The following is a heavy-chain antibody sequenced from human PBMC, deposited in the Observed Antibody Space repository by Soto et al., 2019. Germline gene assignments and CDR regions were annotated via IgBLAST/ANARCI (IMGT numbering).Heavy chain of an antibody. Sequence: QVQLVQSGAEVKKPGASVKVSCKASGYTFTTYSMHWVRHAPGQRLEWMGWMNPLNGDTKYSQRFQGRLTIIRDTSASTAYMELSSLRSEDTAIYYCARGNSGAFDIWGQGTMVTVS. V-gene: IGHV1-3*01. J-gene: IGHJ3*02. CDR2: MNPLNGDT. CDR1: GYTFTTYS. D-gene: IGHD6-19*01. CDR3: ARGNSGAFDI.